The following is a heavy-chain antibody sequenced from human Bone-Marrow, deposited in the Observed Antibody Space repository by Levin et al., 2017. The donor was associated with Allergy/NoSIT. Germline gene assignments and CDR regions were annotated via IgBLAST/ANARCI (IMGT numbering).Heavy chain of an antibody. D-gene: IGHD5-12*01. V-gene: IGHV3-21*01. CDR2: ISSSSTYI. CDR1: GFTFRSTS. Sequence: LSLPCAASGFTFRSTSMNWVRQAPGKGLEWVSSISSSSTYIYYADSVKGRFTISRDNAKNSLYLQMNSLRAEDTAVYYCASSRGGYGNLIDYWGQGTLVTVSS. CDR3: ASSRGGYGNLIDY. J-gene: IGHJ4*02.